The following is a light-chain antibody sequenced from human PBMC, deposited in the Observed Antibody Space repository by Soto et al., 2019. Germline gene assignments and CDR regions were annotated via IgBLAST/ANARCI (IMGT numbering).Light chain of an antibody. V-gene: IGKV4-1*01. CDR2: WAS. J-gene: IGKJ4*01. CDR3: QQYYSTPLT. Sequence: DIVMTQSPDSLTVSLGERATINCKSSQSVLSSSNNKNYLAWYQQKPRQPPKLLISWASTRESGVPGRFSGSGSGADFTLTISSLQAEDVAIYYCQQYYSTPLTFGGGTKVEIK. CDR1: QSVLSSSNNKNY.